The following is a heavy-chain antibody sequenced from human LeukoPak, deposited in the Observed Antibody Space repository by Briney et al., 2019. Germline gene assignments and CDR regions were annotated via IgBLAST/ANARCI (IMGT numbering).Heavy chain of an antibody. CDR1: GGSISSYY. D-gene: IGHD3-10*01. Sequence: SETLSLTCTVSGGSISSYYWSWIRQPPGKGLEWIGYIHYSGSTNYNPSLKSRVTISVDTSKNQFSLKLSSVTAADTAVYCCARGFYGSGIDYWGQGTLVTVSS. CDR3: ARGFYGSGIDY. CDR2: IHYSGST. V-gene: IGHV4-59*01. J-gene: IGHJ4*02.